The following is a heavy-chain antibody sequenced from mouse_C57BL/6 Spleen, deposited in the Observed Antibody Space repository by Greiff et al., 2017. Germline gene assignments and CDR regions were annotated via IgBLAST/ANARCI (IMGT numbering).Heavy chain of an antibody. V-gene: IGHV1-9*01. D-gene: IGHD2-5*01. J-gene: IGHJ3*01. CDR2: ILPGSGST. CDR1: GYTFTGYW. CDR3: SLYYSNYWFAY. Sequence: VQLQQSGAELMKPGASVKLSCKATGYTFTGYWIEWVKQRPGHGLEWIGEILPGSGSTNYNEKFKGKATFTADTSSNTAYMQLSGLTTEDSAIYYCSLYYSNYWFAYWGQGTLVTVSA.